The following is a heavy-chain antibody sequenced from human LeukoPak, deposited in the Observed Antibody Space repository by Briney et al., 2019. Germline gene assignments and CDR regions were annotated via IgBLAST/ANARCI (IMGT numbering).Heavy chain of an antibody. D-gene: IGHD3-22*01. CDR3: ARGFSDSSGYSDY. Sequence: SETLSLTCAVYGGSFSGYYWSWIRQPPGKGLEWIGEINHSGSTNYNPSLKSRVTISVDTSKNQFSLKLSSVTAADTAVYYCARGFSDSSGYSDYWGQGTLVTVSS. CDR1: GGSFSGYY. J-gene: IGHJ4*02. CDR2: INHSGST. V-gene: IGHV4-34*01.